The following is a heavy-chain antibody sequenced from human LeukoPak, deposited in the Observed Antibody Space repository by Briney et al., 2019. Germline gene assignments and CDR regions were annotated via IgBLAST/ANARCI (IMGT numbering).Heavy chain of an antibody. CDR2: IYYSGST. CDR3: ARASWTMVRGVIRFDP. D-gene: IGHD3-10*01. V-gene: IGHV4-30-4*08. CDR1: GGSISSSSYY. Sequence: SETLSLTCTVSGGSISSSSYYWGWIRQPPGKGLEWIGYIYYSGSTYYNPSLKSRVTISVDTSKNQFSLKLSSVTAADTAVYYCARASWTMVRGVIRFDPWGQGTLVTVSS. J-gene: IGHJ5*02.